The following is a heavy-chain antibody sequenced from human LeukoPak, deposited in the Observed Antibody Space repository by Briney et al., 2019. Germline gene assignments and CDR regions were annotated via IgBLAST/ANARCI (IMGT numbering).Heavy chain of an antibody. CDR2: INPSGGST. V-gene: IGHV1-46*01. J-gene: IGHJ5*02. D-gene: IGHD4-23*01. CDR3: ARDNSVEDTAWWFDP. CDR1: GYTFTSYY. Sequence: ATVKVSCKASGYTFTSYYMHWVRQAPGQGLEWMGIINPSGGSTSYAQKFQGRVTMTRDMSTSTDYMELSSLRSEDTAVYYCARDNSVEDTAWWFDPWGQGTLVTVSS.